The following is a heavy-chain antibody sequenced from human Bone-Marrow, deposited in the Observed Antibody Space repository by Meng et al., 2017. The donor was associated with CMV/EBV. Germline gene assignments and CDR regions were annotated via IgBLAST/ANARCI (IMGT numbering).Heavy chain of an antibody. V-gene: IGHV3-33*01. J-gene: IGHJ4*02. CDR2: IWYDGSNK. Sequence: SCAASGFTFSSYGMHWVRQAPGKGLEWVAVIWYDGSNKYYADSVKGRFTISRDNSKNTLYLQMNSLRAEDTAVYYCAREGGRDGFDYWGQGTLVTVSS. D-gene: IGHD3-16*01. CDR1: GFTFSSYG. CDR3: AREGGRDGFDY.